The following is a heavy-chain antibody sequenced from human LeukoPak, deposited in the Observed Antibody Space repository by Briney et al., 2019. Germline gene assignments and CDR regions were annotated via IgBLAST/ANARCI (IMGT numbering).Heavy chain of an antibody. CDR3: ARRRRGYRYDYLDS. D-gene: IGHD5-18*01. CDR1: SFTFDYFA. CDR2: ISGDGGTA. Sequence: AGGSLRLSSVASSFTFDYFAMQWVRQAPGNVLGWVSLISGDGGTAHYADSAKGRFTISRDNSNSSLYLQITGLRTDDTAFYYCARRRRGYRYDYLDSWGQGALVIVSS. J-gene: IGHJ4*02. V-gene: IGHV3-43*02.